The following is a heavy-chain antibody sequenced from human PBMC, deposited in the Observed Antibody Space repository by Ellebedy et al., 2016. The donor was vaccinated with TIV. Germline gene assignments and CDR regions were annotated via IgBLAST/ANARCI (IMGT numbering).Heavy chain of an antibody. V-gene: IGHV1-69*13. CDR2: IIASIGSA. D-gene: IGHD3-10*01. Sequence: ASVKVSCKASGGTFTNYAVSWVRQAPGQGLEWVGGIIASIGSADYAQRFQGRVTITADESTSTVHMELHSLRSEDTAVYYCARLGRFGETMPPYYYFGMDVWGQGTTVLVSS. CDR1: GGTFTNYA. J-gene: IGHJ6*02. CDR3: ARLGRFGETMPPYYYFGMDV.